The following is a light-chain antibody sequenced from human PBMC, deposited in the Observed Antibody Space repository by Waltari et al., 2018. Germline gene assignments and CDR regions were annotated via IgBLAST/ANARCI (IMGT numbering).Light chain of an antibody. CDR2: YFSDSDK. V-gene: IGLV5-37*01. J-gene: IGLJ3*02. CDR3: SLWPSNTLGV. CDR1: SDLHVVNYN. Sequence: QPVLTQSPSSSASPGDSARLTCTLPSDLHVVNYNIYWYQLQPGSRPRFLLYYFSDSDKGQGSGVPTGFSASKSVSIKTWILLTSGLQAEDAAYYYCSLWPSNTLGVFGGGTKLTVL.